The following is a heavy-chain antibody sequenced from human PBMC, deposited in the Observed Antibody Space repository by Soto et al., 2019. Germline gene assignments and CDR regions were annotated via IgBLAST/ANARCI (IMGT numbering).Heavy chain of an antibody. CDR3: ARVSAGTSRALFDY. J-gene: IGHJ4*02. V-gene: IGHV1-69*02. CDR2: IIPILGIA. Sequence: SVKVSCKASGGTFSSYTISWVRQAPGQGLEWMERIIPILGIANYAQKFQGRVTITADKSTSTAYMELSSLRSEDTAVYYCARVSAGTSRALFDYWGQGTLVTVSS. D-gene: IGHD1-7*01. CDR1: GGTFSSYT.